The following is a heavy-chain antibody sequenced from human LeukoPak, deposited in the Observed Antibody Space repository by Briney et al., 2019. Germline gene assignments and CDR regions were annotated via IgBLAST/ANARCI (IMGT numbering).Heavy chain of an antibody. Sequence: ASVKVSCKASGYTFTRYDINWVRQATGQGLEWMGWISAYNGNTNYAQKLQGRVTMTTDTSTSTAYMELRSLRSDDTAVYYCARWGMATIDYWGQGTLVTVSS. CDR1: GYTFTRYD. D-gene: IGHD5-24*01. V-gene: IGHV1-18*01. CDR3: ARWGMATIDY. J-gene: IGHJ4*02. CDR2: ISAYNGNT.